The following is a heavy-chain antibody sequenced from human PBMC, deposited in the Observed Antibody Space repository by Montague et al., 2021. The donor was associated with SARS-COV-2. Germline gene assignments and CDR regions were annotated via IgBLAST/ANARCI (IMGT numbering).Heavy chain of an antibody. Sequence: QSGAEVKKPGESLRISCKGSGYSFTSYWISWVRQMPGKGLEWMGRIDPSDSYTNYSPSFQGHVTISAGKSISTAYLQWSSLKASDTAMYYCARLRAAGFNYYYGMDVWGQGTTVTVSS. CDR1: GYSFTSYW. J-gene: IGHJ6*02. V-gene: IGHV5-10-1*01. CDR2: IDPSDSYT. CDR3: ARLRAAGFNYYYGMDV. D-gene: IGHD6-13*01.